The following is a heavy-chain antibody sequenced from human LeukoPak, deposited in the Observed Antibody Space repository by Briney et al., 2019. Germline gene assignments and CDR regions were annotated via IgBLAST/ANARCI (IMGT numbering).Heavy chain of an antibody. V-gene: IGHV3-21*01. J-gene: IGHJ1*01. D-gene: IGHD6-13*01. Sequence: GGSLRLSCAASGFTFNSYSMNWVRQTPGKGLEWVSSISSSSGYINYADSVKGRFTVSRDNAKNSLYLQMNSLRAEDTAVYYCAKDRSRTSYSSSDPVLQHWGQGTLVTVSS. CDR2: ISSSSGYI. CDR1: GFTFNSYS. CDR3: AKDRSRTSYSSSDPVLQH.